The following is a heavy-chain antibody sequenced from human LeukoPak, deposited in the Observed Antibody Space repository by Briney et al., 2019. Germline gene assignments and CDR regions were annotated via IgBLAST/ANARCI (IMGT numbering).Heavy chain of an antibody. CDR2: VYYSGRT. CDR1: GGSISSYY. J-gene: IGHJ4*02. D-gene: IGHD4-23*01. CDR3: ARMTTVVTVDY. V-gene: IGHV4-59*01. Sequence: SETLSLTCTVSGGSISSYYWSWIRQPPGKGLEWIGNVYYSGRTNYNPSLKSRVTISVDTSKNQFSLKLSSVTAADTAVYYCARMTTVVTVDYWGQGTLVTVSS.